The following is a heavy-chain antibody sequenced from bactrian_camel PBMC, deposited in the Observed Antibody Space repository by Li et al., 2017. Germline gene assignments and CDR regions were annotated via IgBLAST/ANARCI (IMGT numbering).Heavy chain of an antibody. J-gene: IGHJ6*01. CDR3: AARGPYCYTKLSVADFTY. D-gene: IGHD2*01. CDR2: IYRDDGDT. Sequence: HVQLVESGGGTARPGRSLRLSCAASGRTGHLSCLGWFRQAPGKEREGVATIYRDDGDTKYADSVKSRFTIPQDNAKNTVYLQMNSLKPEDTAMYYCAARGPYCYTKLSVADFTYWGQGTQVTVS. V-gene: IGHV3S61*01. CDR1: GRTGHLSC.